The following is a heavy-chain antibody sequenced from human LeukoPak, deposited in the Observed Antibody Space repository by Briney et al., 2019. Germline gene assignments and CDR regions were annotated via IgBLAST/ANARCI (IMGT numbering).Heavy chain of an antibody. J-gene: IGHJ4*02. CDR2: IKGKSDGGTT. V-gene: IGHV3-15*01. Sequence: GGSLRLSCAASGFTFRNAWMSWVRQAPGKGLEWVGHIKGKSDGGTTDYAAPVKGRLIISRDDSKNTHYLQMNSLRTEDTAVYYCTTDGGIALRPLFDYWGQGTLVTVSS. CDR3: TTDGGIALRPLFDY. CDR1: GFTFRNAW. D-gene: IGHD6-13*01.